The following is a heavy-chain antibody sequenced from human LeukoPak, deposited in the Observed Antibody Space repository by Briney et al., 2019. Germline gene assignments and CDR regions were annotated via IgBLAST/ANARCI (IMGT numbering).Heavy chain of an antibody. Sequence: SRGSLRLSCVASGFTFSTYAMSWVRQAPGKGLEWVSGISGGGGSTYFADSVKGRFTISRDNSRNTLYLLMNSLRADDAAIYYCAKAKPPTYARGWFWDYWGQGTLVTVSA. J-gene: IGHJ4*02. CDR3: AKAKPPTYARGWFWDY. V-gene: IGHV3-23*01. CDR2: ISGGGGST. D-gene: IGHD6-19*01. CDR1: GFTFSTYA.